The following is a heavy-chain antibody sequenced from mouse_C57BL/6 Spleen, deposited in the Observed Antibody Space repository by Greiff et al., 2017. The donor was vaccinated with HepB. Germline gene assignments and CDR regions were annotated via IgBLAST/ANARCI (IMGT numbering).Heavy chain of an antibody. CDR2: INPGSGGT. J-gene: IGHJ2*01. CDR1: GYAFTNYL. D-gene: IGHD1-1*01. CDR3: ARGGTTVVAWDY. Sequence: QVQLKQSGAELVRPGTSVKVSCKASGYAFTNYLIEWVKQRPGQGLEWIGVINPGSGGTNYNEKFKGKATLTADKSSSTAYMQLSSLTSEDSAVYFCARGGTTVVAWDYWGQGTTLTVSS. V-gene: IGHV1-54*01.